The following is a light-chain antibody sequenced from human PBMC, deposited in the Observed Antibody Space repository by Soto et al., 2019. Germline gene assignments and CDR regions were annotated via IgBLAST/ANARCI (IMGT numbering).Light chain of an antibody. Sequence: SYELTQPPSVSVAPGQTARITCGGNNIGSKSVHWYQQKPGQAPVLVVYDDRDRPSRIPERFSGSNSGNTATLTISRVEAGDEADYYCQVWDSSTDHVVFGGGTKLTVI. J-gene: IGLJ2*01. CDR3: QVWDSSTDHVV. V-gene: IGLV3-21*02. CDR2: DDR. CDR1: NIGSKS.